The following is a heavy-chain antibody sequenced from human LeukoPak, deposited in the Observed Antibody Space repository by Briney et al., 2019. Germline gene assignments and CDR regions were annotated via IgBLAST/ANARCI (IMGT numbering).Heavy chain of an antibody. CDR3: ARGDSSSWYRGSWWFDP. D-gene: IGHD6-13*01. J-gene: IGHJ5*02. CDR1: GFTFSSYW. V-gene: IGHV3-7*01. Sequence: GGSLRLSCAASGFTFSSYWMSWVRQAPGKGLEWVANIKQDGSEKYYVDSVKGRFTISRDNAKNSLYLQTNSLRAEDTAVYYCARGDSSSWYRGSWWFDPWGQGTLVTVSS. CDR2: IKQDGSEK.